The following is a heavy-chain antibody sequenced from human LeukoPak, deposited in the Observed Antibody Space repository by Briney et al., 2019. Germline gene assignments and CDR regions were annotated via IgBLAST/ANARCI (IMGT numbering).Heavy chain of an antibody. Sequence: PSETLSLTCTVSGGSISSGSYYWSWIRQPAGKGLEWIGRIYTSGSTNYNPSLKSRVTISVDTSKNQFSLKLSSVTAADTAVYYCARAGRIQLWLQNAFDIWGQGTMVTVSS. D-gene: IGHD5-18*01. J-gene: IGHJ3*02. CDR1: GGSISSGSYY. V-gene: IGHV4-61*02. CDR2: IYTSGST. CDR3: ARAGRIQLWLQNAFDI.